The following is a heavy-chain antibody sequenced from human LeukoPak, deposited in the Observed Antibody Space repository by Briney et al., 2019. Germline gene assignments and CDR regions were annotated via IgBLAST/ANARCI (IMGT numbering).Heavy chain of an antibody. J-gene: IGHJ4*02. CDR3: ASLCSSTSCAEYSSSDTPDY. V-gene: IGHV4-38-2*01. Sequence: SETLSLTCAVSGYSISSGYYWGWIRQPPGKGLEWIGSIYHSGSTYYNPSLKSRVTISVDTSKNQFSLKLSSVTAADTAVYYCASLCSSTSCAEYSSSDTPDYWGQGTLVTVPS. D-gene: IGHD2-2*01. CDR1: GYSISSGYY. CDR2: IYHSGST.